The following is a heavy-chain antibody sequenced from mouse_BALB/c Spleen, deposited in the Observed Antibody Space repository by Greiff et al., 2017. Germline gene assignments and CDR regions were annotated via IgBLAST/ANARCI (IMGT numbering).Heavy chain of an antibody. CDR3: ARYFDV. Sequence: DVKLVESGAELVKPGASVKLSCTASGFNIKDTYMHWVKQRPEQGLEWIGRIDPANGNTKYDPKFQGKATITADTSSNTAYLQLSSLTSEDTAVYYCARYFDVWGAGTTVTVSS. CDR2: IDPANGNT. J-gene: IGHJ1*01. V-gene: IGHV14-3*02. CDR1: GFNIKDTY.